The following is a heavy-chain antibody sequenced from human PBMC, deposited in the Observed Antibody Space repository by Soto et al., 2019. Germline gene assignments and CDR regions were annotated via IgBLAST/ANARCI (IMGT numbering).Heavy chain of an antibody. J-gene: IGHJ4*02. CDR1: GGSISSSSYY. Sequence: QLQLQESGPGLVKPSETLSLTCTVSGGSISSSSYYWGWIRQPPGKGLEWIGSIYYSGSTYYNPSLKSRVTISVDTSKNQFSLKLSSVTAADTAVYYCARRDSSSWRAFDYWGQGTLVTVSS. CDR2: IYYSGST. CDR3: ARRDSSSWRAFDY. V-gene: IGHV4-39*01. D-gene: IGHD6-13*01.